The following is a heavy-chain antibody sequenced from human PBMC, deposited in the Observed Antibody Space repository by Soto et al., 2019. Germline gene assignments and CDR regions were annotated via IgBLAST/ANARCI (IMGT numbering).Heavy chain of an antibody. CDR2: IYYSGRT. D-gene: IGHD4-17*01. J-gene: IGHJ4*02. CDR1: GGSISSGGYY. V-gene: IGHV4-31*03. Sequence: QVQLQESGPGLVKPSQTLSLTCTVSGGSISSGGYYWSWIRQHPGKGLEWIGYIYYSGRTYYNPSLKCRVTIAVDPSKSQCSLKLSSVTAADTAVYYCAGEVNTVTTSHYFDYWGQGTLVTVSS. CDR3: AGEVNTVTTSHYFDY.